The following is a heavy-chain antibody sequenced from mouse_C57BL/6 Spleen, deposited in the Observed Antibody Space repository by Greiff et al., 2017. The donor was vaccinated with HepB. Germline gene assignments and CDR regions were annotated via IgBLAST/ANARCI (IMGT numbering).Heavy chain of an antibody. J-gene: IGHJ4*01. CDR3: ARPDY. CDR2: ISYDGSN. V-gene: IGHV3-6*01. Sequence: EVQLQQSGPGLVKPSQSLSLTCSVTGYSITSGYYWNWIRQFPGNKLEWMGYISYDGSNNYNPSLKNRISITRDTSKNQSFLKLNSVTTEDTATYYCARPDYWGQGTSVTVSS. CDR1: GYSITSGYY.